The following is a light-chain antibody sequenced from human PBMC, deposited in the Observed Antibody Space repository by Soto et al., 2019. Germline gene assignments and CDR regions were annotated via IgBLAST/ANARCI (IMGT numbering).Light chain of an antibody. CDR1: QDISNY. CDR2: DAS. V-gene: IGKV1-33*01. CDR3: QQYDNLPPFT. J-gene: IGKJ3*01. Sequence: DLQMTQSPSSLSASVGDRVTITCQASQDISNYLNWYQQKPGKAPKLLIYDASNLETGVPSRFSGSGSGTDFTFTISSQQPEDMATYYCQQYDNLPPFTFGPGTKVDI.